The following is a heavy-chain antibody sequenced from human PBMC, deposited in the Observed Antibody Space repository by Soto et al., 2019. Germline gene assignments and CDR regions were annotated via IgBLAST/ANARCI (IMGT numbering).Heavy chain of an antibody. D-gene: IGHD2-15*01. J-gene: IGHJ4*02. CDR2: ISYDGSNK. CDR3: ARDYSRNWVVPPFNPPDY. CDR1: GFTFSSYA. Sequence: GGSLRLSCAASGFTFSSYAMHWVRQAPGKGLEWVAVISYDGSNKYYADSVKGRFTISRDNSKNTLYLQMNSLRAEDTAVYYCARDYSRNWVVPPFNPPDYWGQGTLVTVSS. V-gene: IGHV3-30-3*01.